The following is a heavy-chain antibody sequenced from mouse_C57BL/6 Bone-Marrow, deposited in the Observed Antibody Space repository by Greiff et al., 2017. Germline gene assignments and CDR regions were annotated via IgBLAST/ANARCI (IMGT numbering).Heavy chain of an antibody. CDR3: TRRITTVVATADY. CDR2: IYPGNSDT. V-gene: IGHV1-5*01. CDR1: GYTFTSYW. Sequence: EVQLVESGTVLARPGASVKMSCKTSGYTFTSYWMHWVKQRPGQGLEWIGAIYPGNSDTSSNQKFKGKAKLTAVTSASTAYMELSSLTNEDSAVYYCTRRITTVVATADYWGQGTTLTVSS. J-gene: IGHJ2*01. D-gene: IGHD1-1*01.